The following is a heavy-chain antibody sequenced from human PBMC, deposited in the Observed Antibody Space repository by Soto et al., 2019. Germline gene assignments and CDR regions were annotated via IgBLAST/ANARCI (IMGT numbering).Heavy chain of an antibody. J-gene: IGHJ4*02. CDR3: VKALRYFDWLPDFDY. D-gene: IGHD3-9*01. CDR2: ISSNGGST. V-gene: IGHV3-64D*06. CDR1: GFTFSSYA. Sequence: PGGSLRLSCSASGFTFSSYAMNWVRQAPGKGLEYVSAISSNGGSTYYADPVKGRFTISRDNSKNTLYLQMSSLRAEDTAVYYCVKALRYFDWLPDFDYWGQGTLVTVSS.